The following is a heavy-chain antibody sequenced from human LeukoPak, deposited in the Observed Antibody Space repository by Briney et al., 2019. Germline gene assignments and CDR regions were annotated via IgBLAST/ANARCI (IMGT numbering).Heavy chain of an antibody. CDR3: ARDLANYYDSSGHFDY. Sequence: SETLSLTCTVSGGSISSGGYYWSWIRQHPGKGLEWIGYIYYSGSTYYNPSLKSRVTISVDTSKNQFSLKLSSVTAADTAVYYCARDLANYYDSSGHFDYWGQGTQVTVSS. V-gene: IGHV4-31*03. CDR2: IYYSGST. D-gene: IGHD3-22*01. CDR1: GGSISSGGYY. J-gene: IGHJ4*02.